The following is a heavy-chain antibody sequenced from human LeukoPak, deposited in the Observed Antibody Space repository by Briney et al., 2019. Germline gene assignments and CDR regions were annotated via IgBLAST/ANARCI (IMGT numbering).Heavy chain of an antibody. D-gene: IGHD4-17*01. V-gene: IGHV1-69*01. CDR2: IIPIFGTA. J-gene: IGHJ4*02. Sequence: SVKVSCKASGGTFSSYAISWVRQAPGQGLEWMGGIIPIFGTANYAQKFQGRVTITADESTSTAYMELSNLRSEDTAVYYCARVGDYGDYFDYWGQGTLVTVSS. CDR3: ARVGDYGDYFDY. CDR1: GGTFSSYA.